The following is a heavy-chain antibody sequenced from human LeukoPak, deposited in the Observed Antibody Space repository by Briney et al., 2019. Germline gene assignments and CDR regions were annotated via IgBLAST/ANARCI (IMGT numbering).Heavy chain of an antibody. D-gene: IGHD6-19*01. Sequence: GGSLTLSCAVSGFTFSNYAVYWVRQAPGKGLEYVSVISTDGSRIYYADSVKGRFTISRDNSKNTLYLQMGSLRAEDMAVYYCTRGVAISTSGWYDTFDYWGQGALVTVSS. V-gene: IGHV3-64*02. CDR1: GFTFSNYA. CDR2: ISTDGSRI. J-gene: IGHJ4*02. CDR3: TRGVAISTSGWYDTFDY.